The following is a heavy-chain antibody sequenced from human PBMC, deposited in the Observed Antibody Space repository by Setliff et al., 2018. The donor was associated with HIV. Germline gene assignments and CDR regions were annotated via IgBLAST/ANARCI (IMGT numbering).Heavy chain of an antibody. CDR2: TPEFGNI. CDR3: ALYYLGIGGRGS. Sequence: SETLSLTCTFSGDSDDSITSHHCSWIRQPPGRGLEWIGSTPEFGNINYNPSLKSRVTISVDTSKKQFSLRLKSVTAADTAQYFCALYYLGIGGRGSWGQGTPVTVS. V-gene: IGHV4-59*11. D-gene: IGHD2-2*02. J-gene: IGHJ4*02. CDR1: GDSDDSITSHH.